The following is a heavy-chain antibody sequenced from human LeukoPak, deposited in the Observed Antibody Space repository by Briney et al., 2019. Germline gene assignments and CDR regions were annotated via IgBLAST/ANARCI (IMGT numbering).Heavy chain of an antibody. D-gene: IGHD1-26*01. J-gene: IGHJ3*02. CDR3: ARDPHGGLVGASYAFDI. CDR2: IYHSGST. V-gene: IGHV4-38-2*02. Sequence: SETLSLTCTVSGYSISSGYYWGWIRQPPGKGLEWIGSIYHSGSTYYNPSLKSRVTISVDTSKNQFSLKLSSVTAADTAVYYCARDPHGGLVGASYAFDIWGQGTMVTVSS. CDR1: GYSISSGYY.